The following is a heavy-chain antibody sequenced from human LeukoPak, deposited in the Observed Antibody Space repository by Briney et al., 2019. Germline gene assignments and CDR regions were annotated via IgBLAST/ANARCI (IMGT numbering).Heavy chain of an antibody. CDR3: ARDRPTLSDAFDI. V-gene: IGHV4-61*02. J-gene: IGHJ3*02. Sequence: PSETLSLTCTVSGGSISSGTYYWSWIRQPAGKGLEWIGRIYTSGSTNYNPSLKSRVTISVDTSKNQFSLKLSSVTAADTAVYYCARDRPTLSDAFDIWGQGTMVTVSS. D-gene: IGHD6-6*01. CDR2: IYTSGST. CDR1: GGSISSGTYY.